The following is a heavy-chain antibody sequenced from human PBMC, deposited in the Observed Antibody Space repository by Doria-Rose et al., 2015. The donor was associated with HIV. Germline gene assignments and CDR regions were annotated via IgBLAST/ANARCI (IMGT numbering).Heavy chain of an antibody. CDR1: GVSLSSPGMG. CDR2: IFPDDER. Sequence: TLKESGPVLVKPTETLTLTCTVSGVSLSSPGMGVSWIRQPPGKALEWLANIFPDDERSYKTYLKSRLTIARGTSKSQVVLTMPDMDPVDTATYYCARIKSSRWYHKYYFDFWGQGTLVIVTA. CDR3: ARIKSSRWYHKYYFDF. D-gene: IGHD6-13*01. V-gene: IGHV2-26*01. J-gene: IGHJ4*02.